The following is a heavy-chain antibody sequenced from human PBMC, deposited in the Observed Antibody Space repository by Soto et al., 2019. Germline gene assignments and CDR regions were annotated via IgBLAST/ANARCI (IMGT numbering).Heavy chain of an antibody. J-gene: IGHJ4*02. Sequence: QVQLQQWGAGLLKPSETLSLTCAVYGGSFSGYYWSWIRQPPGKGLEWIGAINHSGSTNYNPSLKSRVTISVDTSKNQFSLKLSSVTAADPAVYYCARVAYLEWSISDYWGQGTLVTVSS. D-gene: IGHD3-3*02. CDR1: GGSFSGYY. CDR2: INHSGST. V-gene: IGHV4-34*01. CDR3: ARVAYLEWSISDY.